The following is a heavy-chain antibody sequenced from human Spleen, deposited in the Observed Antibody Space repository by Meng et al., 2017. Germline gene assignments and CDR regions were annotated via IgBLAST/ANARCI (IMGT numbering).Heavy chain of an antibody. J-gene: IGHJ4*02. D-gene: IGHD6-13*01. CDR2: INPITGDT. Sequence: ASVKVSCKASGYSFTGYYLHWVRQAPGQGLEWMGWINPITGDTRYGQRFLGRVTMTRDTSISTTYMELSRLRSDDTAVYYYVRDEDISAAGKLFGDYWGQGTLVTVSS. CDR1: GYSFTGYY. CDR3: VRDEDISAAGKLFGDY. V-gene: IGHV1-2*02.